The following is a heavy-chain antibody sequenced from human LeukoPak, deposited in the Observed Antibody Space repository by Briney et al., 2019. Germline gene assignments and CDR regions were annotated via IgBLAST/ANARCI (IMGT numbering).Heavy chain of an antibody. CDR2: IYYSGST. D-gene: IGHD6-6*01. V-gene: IGHV4-59*01. CDR3: ASDWAARPYYYYYGMDV. Sequence: SETLSLTCTVSGGSISSYYWSWIRQPPGKGLEWIGYIYYSGSTNYNPSLKSRVTISVDTSKNQFSLKLSSVTAADTAVYYCASDWAARPYYYYYGMDVWGQGTTVTVSS. CDR1: GGSISSYY. J-gene: IGHJ6*02.